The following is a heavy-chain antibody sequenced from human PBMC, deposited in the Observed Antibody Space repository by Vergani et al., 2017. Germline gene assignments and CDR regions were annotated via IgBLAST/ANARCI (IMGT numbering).Heavy chain of an antibody. J-gene: IGHJ6*02. CDR2: IDHTGRP. CDR1: GASFTSYH. D-gene: IGHD4-11*01. CDR3: ARVNTETNGHLFYYYCMDV. Sequence: QVQLQQWGGGLLKPSETLSLTCVVNGASFTSYHWTWIRQSPGEGLEWVGDIDHTGRPDYNPSLKSRLTMSVDKSRHQFSLTLNSVTATDTAIYFCARVNTETNGHLFYYYCMDVWGQGTAVTVS. V-gene: IGHV4-34*01.